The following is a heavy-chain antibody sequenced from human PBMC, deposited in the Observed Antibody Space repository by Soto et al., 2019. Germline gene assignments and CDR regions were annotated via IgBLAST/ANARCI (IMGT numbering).Heavy chain of an antibody. Sequence: ASVKVSCKSSGYTFTSNYMHWLRQALGQGLEWMGIINPSGGSTSYAQKFQGRVTMTRDTSTSTVYMELSSLRSEDTAVYYCATTNWNDGSRFDYWCQGTLVTVSS. V-gene: IGHV1-46*01. CDR3: ATTNWNDGSRFDY. CDR1: GYTFTSNY. J-gene: IGHJ4*02. CDR2: INPSGGST. D-gene: IGHD1-1*01.